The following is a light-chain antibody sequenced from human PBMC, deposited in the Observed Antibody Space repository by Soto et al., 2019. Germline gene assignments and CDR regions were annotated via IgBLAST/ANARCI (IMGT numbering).Light chain of an antibody. J-gene: IGLJ1*01. CDR2: AVH. CDR1: SEDIGAYDY. V-gene: IGLV2-14*01. CDR3: SSYRSSDTLEV. Sequence: QSVLTQPASVSASPGQSIFISCTGTSEDIGAYDYVSWYQQHPGKAPKLILYAVHDRPSGDSSRFSGSKSGNTASLTISGVQPDDESDYYCSSYRSSDTLEVFGTGTKVTVL.